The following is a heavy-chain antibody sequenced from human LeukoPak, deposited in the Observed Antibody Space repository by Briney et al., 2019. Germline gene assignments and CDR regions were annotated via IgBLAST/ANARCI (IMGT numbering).Heavy chain of an antibody. CDR3: VIDSGESYYFDY. V-gene: IGHV1-46*01. J-gene: IGHJ4*02. CDR1: GYTFTSYY. CDR2: INPSGGST. Sequence: ASVKVSCKASGYTFTSYYMHWVRQAPGQGLEWMGIINPSGGSTSYAQKFQGRVTMTRDTSTSTVYMELSSLRSEDTAVYYCVIDSGESYYFDYWGQGTLVTVSS. D-gene: IGHD3-10*01.